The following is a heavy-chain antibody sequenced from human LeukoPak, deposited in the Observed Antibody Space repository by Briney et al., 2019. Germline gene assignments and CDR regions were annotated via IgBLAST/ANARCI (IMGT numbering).Heavy chain of an antibody. CDR2: IKQDGSEK. D-gene: IGHD6-13*01. J-gene: IGHJ4*02. Sequence: GGSLRLSCAASGFTFSSYWMSWVRQAPGKGLEWVANIKQDGSEKYYVDSVKGRFTISRDNAKNSLYLQMNSLRAEDTAVYYCAGDTSSWFLDYWGQGTLVTVSS. CDR3: AGDTSSWFLDY. CDR1: GFTFSSYW. V-gene: IGHV3-7*01.